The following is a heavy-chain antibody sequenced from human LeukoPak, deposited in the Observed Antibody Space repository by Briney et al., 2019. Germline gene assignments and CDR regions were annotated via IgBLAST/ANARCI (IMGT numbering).Heavy chain of an antibody. CDR1: GYTLTELS. CDR2: FDPEDGET. J-gene: IGHJ4*02. V-gene: IGHV1-24*01. Sequence: GASVKVSCKVSGYTLTELSMHWVRQAPGKGLEWMGGFDPEDGETIYAQKFQGRVTMTEDTSTDTAYMELSSLRSGDTAVYYCATEVHSGYRYGSADVNYWGQGTLVTVSS. D-gene: IGHD5-12*01. CDR3: ATEVHSGYRYGSADVNY.